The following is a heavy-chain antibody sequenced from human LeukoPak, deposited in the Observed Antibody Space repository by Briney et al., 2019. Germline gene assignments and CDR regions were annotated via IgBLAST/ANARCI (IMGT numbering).Heavy chain of an antibody. CDR3: ARAVSYYGSGSYHDY. J-gene: IGHJ4*02. CDR1: GGTFSSYA. Sequence: SVKVSCKASGGTFSSYAISWVRQAPGQGLEWMGRIIPILGIANYAQKFQGRVTITADKSTSTACMELSSLRSEDTAVYYCARAVSYYGSGSYHDYWGQGTLVTVSS. CDR2: IIPILGIA. D-gene: IGHD3-10*01. V-gene: IGHV1-69*04.